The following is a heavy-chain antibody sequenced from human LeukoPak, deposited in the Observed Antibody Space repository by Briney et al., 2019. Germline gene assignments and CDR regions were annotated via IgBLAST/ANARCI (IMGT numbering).Heavy chain of an antibody. CDR2: IYTSGST. V-gene: IGHV4-61*02. CDR3: ARGGRVGARPVDY. Sequence: SETLSLTCTVSGGSISSGSYYWSWIRQPAGKGLEWIGRIYTSGSTNYNPSLKSRVTISVDTSKNQFSLKLSSVTAADTAVYYCARGGRVGARPVDYWGQGTLVTVSS. D-gene: IGHD6-6*01. CDR1: GGSISSGSYY. J-gene: IGHJ4*02.